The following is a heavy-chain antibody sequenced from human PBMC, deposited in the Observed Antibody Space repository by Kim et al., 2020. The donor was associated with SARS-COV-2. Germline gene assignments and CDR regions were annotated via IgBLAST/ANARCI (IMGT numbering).Heavy chain of an antibody. CDR2: DT. CDR3: ACRYSSGWGY. D-gene: IGHD6-19*01. J-gene: IGHJ4*02. Sequence: DTRYSPSFQGQVTISADKSISTAYLQWSSLKASDTAMYYCACRYSSGWGYWGQGTLVTVSS. V-gene: IGHV5-51*01.